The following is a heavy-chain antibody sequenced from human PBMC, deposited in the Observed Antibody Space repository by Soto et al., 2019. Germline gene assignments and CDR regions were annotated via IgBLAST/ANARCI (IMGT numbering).Heavy chain of an antibody. J-gene: IGHJ6*03. D-gene: IGHD3-3*01. CDR1: GGSLSSYY. V-gene: IGHV4-59*01. CDR2: IYYSGST. CDR3: ARSGGDFWSGYFLPSYYYYYMDV. Sequence: ASETLSLTCTVSGGSLSSYYWSWVRQPPGKGLEWIGYIYYSGSTNYNPSLKSRVTISVDTSKNQFSLKLSSVTAADTAVYYCARSGGDFWSGYFLPSYYYYYMDVWGKGTTVTVSS.